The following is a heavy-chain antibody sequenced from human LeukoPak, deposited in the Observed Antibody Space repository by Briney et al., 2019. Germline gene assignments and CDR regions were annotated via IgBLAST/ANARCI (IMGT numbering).Heavy chain of an antibody. Sequence: KPGGSLRLSCTASGLTFSTSGFNWVRHAPGEGLEWVASIGPTGSDRYHADSIKGRFTISRDNANNFLYLQMNSLRAEDTAVYYCATETNGRHYDYWGQGALLTVSS. CDR1: GLTFSTSG. CDR3: ATETNGRHYDY. CDR2: IGPTGSDR. V-gene: IGHV3-21*06. J-gene: IGHJ4*02. D-gene: IGHD1-14*01.